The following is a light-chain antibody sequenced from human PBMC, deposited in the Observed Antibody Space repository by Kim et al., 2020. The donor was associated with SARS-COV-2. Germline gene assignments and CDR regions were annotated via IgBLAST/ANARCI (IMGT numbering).Light chain of an antibody. V-gene: IGKV3-11*01. CDR3: QQRSNWPLSLT. J-gene: IGKJ4*01. CDR1: QSVSSY. CDR2: DAS. Sequence: PGERATLSCRASQSVSSYLAWYQQKPGQAPRLLIYDASNRATGIPARFSGSGSGTDFTLTISNLEPEDFAVYYCQQRSNWPLSLTFGGGTKVDIK.